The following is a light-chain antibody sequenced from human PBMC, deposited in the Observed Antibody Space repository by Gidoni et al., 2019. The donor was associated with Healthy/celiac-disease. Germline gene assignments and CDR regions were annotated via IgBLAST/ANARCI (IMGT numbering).Light chain of an antibody. V-gene: IGKV1-39*01. J-gene: IGKJ3*01. CDR1: QSISSY. CDR3: QQSYSTPFT. CDR2: AAS. Sequence: PMTQSPSSLSASVGDRVTITCRASQSISSYLNWYQQKPGKAPKLLIYAASSLHSGVPARFSGSASGTEFTLTISSLQPEDFATYYCQQSYSTPFTFXPXTKVDIK.